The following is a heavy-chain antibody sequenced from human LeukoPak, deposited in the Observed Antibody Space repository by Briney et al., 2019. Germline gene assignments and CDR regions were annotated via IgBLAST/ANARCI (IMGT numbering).Heavy chain of an antibody. J-gene: IGHJ4*02. CDR3: AKKRGYDGSGYSFDY. CDR1: GFTFSSYA. CDR2: ISGSGGST. D-gene: IGHD3-22*01. Sequence: GGSLRLSCAASGFTFSSYAMSWVRQAPGKGLEWVSVISGSGGSTDYADSVKGRFTISRDNSKNTLYLQMNSLRAEDTALYYCAKKRGYDGSGYSFDYWGQGTLVTVSS. V-gene: IGHV3-23*01.